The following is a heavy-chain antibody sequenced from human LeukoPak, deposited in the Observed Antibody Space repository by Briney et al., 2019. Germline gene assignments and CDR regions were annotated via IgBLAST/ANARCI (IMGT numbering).Heavy chain of an antibody. CDR3: ARDGYYYDSSAVFDY. V-gene: IGHV4-39*07. D-gene: IGHD3-22*01. CDR1: GGSISSSSYY. CDR2: IYYSGNT. Sequence: SETLSLTCTVSGGSISSSSYYWGWIRQSPGKGLEWIGNIYYSGNTYCNPSLKSRVTISVDTSRNQFSLKLSSVTAADTAVYYCARDGYYYDSSAVFDYWGQGTLVTVSS. J-gene: IGHJ4*02.